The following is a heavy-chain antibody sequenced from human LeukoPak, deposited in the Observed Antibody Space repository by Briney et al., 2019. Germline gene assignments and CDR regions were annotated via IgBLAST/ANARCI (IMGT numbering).Heavy chain of an antibody. Sequence: GSSVKVSCKASGGTFSSYAISWVRQAPGQGLEWMGGIIPIFGTANFAQKFQGRVTITADESTSTAYMELSSLGSEDTAVYYCATTASPRGYSGYDPWGYYFDYWGQGTLVTVSS. J-gene: IGHJ4*02. V-gene: IGHV1-69*01. CDR3: ATTASPRGYSGYDPWGYYFDY. CDR1: GGTFSSYA. CDR2: IIPIFGTA. D-gene: IGHD5-12*01.